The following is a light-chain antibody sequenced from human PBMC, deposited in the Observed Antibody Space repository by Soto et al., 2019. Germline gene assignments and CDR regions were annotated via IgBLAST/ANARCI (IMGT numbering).Light chain of an antibody. CDR3: QQYASSPPSWT. J-gene: IGKJ1*01. CDR1: QSVSSSY. Sequence: ETVLTQSPGTLSLSPGERATLSCRASQSVSSSYLAWYQQKPGQAPRLLIYGASSRATGIPDRFSGSGSGTDFTLTLRRLEPEDFAVYYCQQYASSPPSWTFGQGTKVEI. CDR2: GAS. V-gene: IGKV3-20*01.